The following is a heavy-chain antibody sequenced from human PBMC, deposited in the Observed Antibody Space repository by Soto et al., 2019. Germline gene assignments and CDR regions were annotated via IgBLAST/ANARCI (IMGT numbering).Heavy chain of an antibody. CDR1: GFTFSSYG. J-gene: IGHJ4*02. V-gene: IGHV3-30*18. CDR2: ISYDGSNK. CDR3: AKDKDILTGQAPDY. D-gene: IGHD3-9*01. Sequence: GGSLRLSCAASGFTFSSYGMHWVRQAPGKGLEWVAVISYDGSNKYYADSVKGRFTISRDNSKNTLYLQMNSLRAEDTAVYYCAKDKDILTGQAPDYWGQATRVTVAS.